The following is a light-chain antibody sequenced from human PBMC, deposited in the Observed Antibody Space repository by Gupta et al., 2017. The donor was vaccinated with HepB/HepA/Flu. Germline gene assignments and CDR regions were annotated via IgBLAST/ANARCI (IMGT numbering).Light chain of an antibody. CDR3: QQANSFPLT. V-gene: IGKV1D-12*01. CDR2: AAS. J-gene: IGKJ5*01. Sequence: DIQMPEPPSSVSASVGDTVTITCRASQGSSWLAGYQQKPGKAPDLLICAASTLQSGVPSRFSGSGSGTSFTLTISSLQPEDFATYYCQQANSFPLTFGQGTRLEIK. CDR1: QGSSW.